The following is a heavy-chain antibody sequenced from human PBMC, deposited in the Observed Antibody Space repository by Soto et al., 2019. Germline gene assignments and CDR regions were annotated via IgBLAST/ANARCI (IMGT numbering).Heavy chain of an antibody. CDR3: ARDLWGYCGTDCYPLDV. D-gene: IGHD2-21*02. Sequence: SETLSLTCTVSGGSIRGYYWSWIRQPPGKGLEWIGYMYNTGSTVYNPSFKSRVTISIDTSKNQFSLKLNSVTAADTAVYYCARDLWGYCGTDCYPLDVWGQGTTVTVS. V-gene: IGHV4-59*01. CDR2: MYNTGST. J-gene: IGHJ6*02. CDR1: GGSIRGYY.